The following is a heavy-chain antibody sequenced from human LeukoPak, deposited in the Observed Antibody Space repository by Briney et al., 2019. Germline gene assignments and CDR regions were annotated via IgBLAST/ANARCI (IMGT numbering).Heavy chain of an antibody. CDR2: MSPYSGNT. CDR1: GYTFTTLD. Sequence: ASVKVSCKASGYTFTTLDIIWVRQAPGQGLEWMGWMSPYSGNTGYAQKFQDRVTMTRDTSKSTAYMDLSSLRSEDTAVYYCATAAHTVIPDYWGQGTLVTVSS. V-gene: IGHV1-8*01. CDR3: ATAAHTVIPDY. J-gene: IGHJ4*02. D-gene: IGHD4-17*01.